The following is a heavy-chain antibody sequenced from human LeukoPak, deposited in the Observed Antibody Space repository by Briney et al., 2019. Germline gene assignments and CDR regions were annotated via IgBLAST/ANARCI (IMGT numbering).Heavy chain of an antibody. CDR1: GFTFTNYG. D-gene: IGHD1-1*01. CDR2: ISYDGSNK. V-gene: IGHV3-30*18. J-gene: IGHJ4*02. Sequence: GGSLRLSCVASGFTFTNYGMHWVRQAPGKGLQWVAFISYDGSNKYYADSVKGRFTISRDNSKNTMYLQMNSLRAEDTAVYYCAKDGESGIQYTQGYFDYWGQGTLVTVSS. CDR3: AKDGESGIQYTQGYFDY.